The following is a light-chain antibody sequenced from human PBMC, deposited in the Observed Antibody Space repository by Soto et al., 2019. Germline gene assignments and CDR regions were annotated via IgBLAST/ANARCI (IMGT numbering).Light chain of an antibody. CDR2: KAS. CDR1: QSIDSW. J-gene: IGKJ1*01. V-gene: IGKV1-5*03. Sequence: QLTPTPSTLSASVRDRVTLTFRACQSIDSWLAWYQQKPGKPPKLLIYKASTLKSGVPSRCSGSGSGKEFTLSINSLQHDDFTTYYCQQYNSYSEAFGQGTKVDI. CDR3: QQYNSYSEA.